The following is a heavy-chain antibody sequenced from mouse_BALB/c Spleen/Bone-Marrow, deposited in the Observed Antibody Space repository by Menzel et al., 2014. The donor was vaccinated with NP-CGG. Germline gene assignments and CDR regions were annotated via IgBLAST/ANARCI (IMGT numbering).Heavy chain of an antibody. V-gene: IGHV14-3*02. Sequence: EVQLQQSGAELVKPGASVKLSCTASGFNIKDTYMHWVKRRPEQGLEWIGRIDPANGNTKYDPKFQGKAIITADTSSNTAYLQLSSLTSEDTAVYYRARNGNYGAWFAYWGQGTLVTVSA. J-gene: IGHJ3*01. CDR1: GFNIKDTY. CDR2: IDPANGNT. D-gene: IGHD2-1*01. CDR3: ARNGNYGAWFAY.